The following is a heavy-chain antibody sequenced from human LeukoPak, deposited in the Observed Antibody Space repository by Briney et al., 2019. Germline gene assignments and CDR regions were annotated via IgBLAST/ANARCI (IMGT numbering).Heavy chain of an antibody. CDR1: GGSISSSNW. J-gene: IGHJ4*02. V-gene: IGHV4-4*02. D-gene: IGHD2-15*01. CDR3: ARAFLVGYSPEEYFFDY. CDR2: IHHSGTT. Sequence: PSETLSLTCTVSGGSISSSNWWGWVRQPPGRGLECIGEIHHSGTTNYNPSLKSRVTISVDKSKNEFSLKLNSVTAADTAVYYCARAFLVGYSPEEYFFDYWGQGTLVTVSS.